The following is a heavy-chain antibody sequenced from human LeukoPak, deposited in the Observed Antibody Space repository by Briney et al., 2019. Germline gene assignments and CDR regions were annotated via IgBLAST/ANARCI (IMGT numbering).Heavy chain of an antibody. CDR1: GGSISSYY. V-gene: IGHV4-59*01. Sequence: SETLPLTCTVSGGSISSYYWSWIRQPPGKELEWIGYIYYSGSTNYNPSLKSRVTISVDTSKNQFSLKLSSVTAADTAVYYCARVGPHRLIGGSVWFDPWGQGTLVTVSS. J-gene: IGHJ5*02. D-gene: IGHD3-10*01. CDR2: IYYSGST. CDR3: ARVGPHRLIGGSVWFDP.